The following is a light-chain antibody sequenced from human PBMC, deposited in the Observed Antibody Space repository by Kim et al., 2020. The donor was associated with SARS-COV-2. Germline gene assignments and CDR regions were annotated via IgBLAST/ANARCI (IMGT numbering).Light chain of an antibody. V-gene: IGKV1-17*03. J-gene: IGKJ1*01. Sequence: DIQMTQSPSAMSAYVGDRVTITCRASQDISNYLVWFQQKPGEVPKRLIFAAATLQSGVPSRFRGSASGTEFTLTISSLQPEDFATYYCLQHKSYPPTFGQGTKVDIK. CDR3: LQHKSYPPT. CDR1: QDISNY. CDR2: AAA.